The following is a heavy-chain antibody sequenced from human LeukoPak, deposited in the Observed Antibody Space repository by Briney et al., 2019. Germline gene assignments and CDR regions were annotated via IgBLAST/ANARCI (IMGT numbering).Heavy chain of an antibody. Sequence: GGSLRLSCAASGFTFSSYAMSWVRQAPGKGLEWVSAISGSGGTTYYADSVKGRFTISRDNSKNTLYLQMNSLRAEDTAVYYCAKGSGWYVDYFDYWGQGTLVTVSS. D-gene: IGHD6-19*01. CDR1: GFTFSSYA. J-gene: IGHJ4*02. CDR2: ISGSGGTT. CDR3: AKGSGWYVDYFDY. V-gene: IGHV3-23*01.